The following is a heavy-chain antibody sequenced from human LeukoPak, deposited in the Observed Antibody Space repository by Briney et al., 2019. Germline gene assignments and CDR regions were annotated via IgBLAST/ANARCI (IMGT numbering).Heavy chain of an antibody. D-gene: IGHD5-12*01. CDR1: GFTFSSYS. CDR3: ATFDSGYDHFDY. V-gene: IGHV3-21*01. J-gene: IGHJ4*02. CDR2: ISSSSSYI. Sequence: NPGGSLRLSCAASGFTFSSYSMNWVRQAPGKGLEWVSSISSSSSYIYYADSVKGRFTIFRDNAKNSLYLQMNSLRAEDTAVYYCATFDSGYDHFDYWGQGTLATVSS.